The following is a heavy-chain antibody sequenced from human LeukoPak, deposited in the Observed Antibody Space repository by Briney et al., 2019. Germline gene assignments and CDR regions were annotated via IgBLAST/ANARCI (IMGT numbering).Heavy chain of an antibody. CDR2: MNGDGSTI. CDR3: VRGTSYWYGVDY. Sequence: PGGSLRLSCTASGFTFSDSWMHWVRQAPGKGLVWVSYMNGDGSTISHADSVKGRFTMSRDNAKNTLHLEMNNLREEDTAFYSCVRGTSYWYGVDYWGRGTLVTVSS. J-gene: IGHJ4*02. D-gene: IGHD2-2*01. CDR1: GFTFSDSW. V-gene: IGHV3-74*01.